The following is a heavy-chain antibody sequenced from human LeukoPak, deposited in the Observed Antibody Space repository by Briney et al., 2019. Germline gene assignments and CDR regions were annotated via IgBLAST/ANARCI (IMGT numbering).Heavy chain of an antibody. V-gene: IGHV4-59*12. D-gene: IGHD3-10*01. CDR1: GDSISSYS. J-gene: IGHJ4*02. Sequence: SETLSLTCTFSGDSISSYSWSWVRQPPGRGLEWIGYIYYSGSTTYNSSLKSRVTISLDTSKNQFSLKLDSVTAADTAVYYCTGDYTLRSYRFDYWGQGTLVTVSS. CDR2: IYYSGST. CDR3: TGDYTLRSYRFDY.